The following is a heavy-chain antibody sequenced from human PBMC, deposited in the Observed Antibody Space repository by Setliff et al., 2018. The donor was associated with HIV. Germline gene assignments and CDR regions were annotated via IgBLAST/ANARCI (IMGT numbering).Heavy chain of an antibody. V-gene: IGHV4-59*11. Sequence: SETLSLTCNVSGVSISSHHWSWIRQPPGKGLEWIGYIYYTVTTKYNPSLESRVTISIDMSKNQLSLQLSSVTAADTAVYFCARSYSSSLNPSGWMDVWGKGTTVTVSS. CDR1: GVSISSHH. J-gene: IGHJ6*04. CDR3: ARSYSSSLNPSGWMDV. D-gene: IGHD6-13*01. CDR2: IYYTVTT.